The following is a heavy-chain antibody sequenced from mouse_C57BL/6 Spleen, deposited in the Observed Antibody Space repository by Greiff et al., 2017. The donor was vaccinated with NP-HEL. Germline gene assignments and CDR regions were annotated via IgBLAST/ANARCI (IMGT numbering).Heavy chain of an antibody. J-gene: IGHJ4*01. CDR3: AKGRLRRYYYAMGY. Sequence: EVQLQQSGPELVKPGASVKISCKASGYTFTDYYMNWVKQSPGKSLEWIGDINPNNGGTSYNQKFKGKATLTVDKSSSTAYMELRSLTSEDSAVYYCAKGRLRRYYYAMGYWGQGTSVTVAS. V-gene: IGHV1-26*01. D-gene: IGHD2-2*01. CDR1: GYTFTDYY. CDR2: INPNNGGT.